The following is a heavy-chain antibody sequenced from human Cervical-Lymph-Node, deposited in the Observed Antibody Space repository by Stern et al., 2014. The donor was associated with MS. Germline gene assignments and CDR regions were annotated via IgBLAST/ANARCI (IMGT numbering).Heavy chain of an antibody. CDR1: GFTFSSYG. D-gene: IGHD6-19*01. J-gene: IGHJ4*02. CDR3: AKAGAIAVAGTGFDY. Sequence: VQLVESGGGVVQPGRSLRLSCAASGFTFSSYGMHWVRQAPGKGLEWVAGISYDGSNKYYAGSVKGRFTISRDNSKNTLYLQMNSLRAEDTAVYYCAKAGAIAVAGTGFDYWGQGTLVTVSS. V-gene: IGHV3-30*18. CDR2: ISYDGSNK.